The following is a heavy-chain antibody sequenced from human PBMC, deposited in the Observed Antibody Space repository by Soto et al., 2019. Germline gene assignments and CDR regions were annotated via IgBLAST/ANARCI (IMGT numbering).Heavy chain of an antibody. D-gene: IGHD3-16*01. V-gene: IGHV4-34*12. CDR2: LIHGGST. CDR3: ARSPLGYDHVRQTWREVGDSFDI. CDR1: GASLGGFH. J-gene: IGHJ3*02. Sequence: ETLSLTCAIYGASLGGFHWTWLRQAPGKGLEWIGELIHGGSTNYNPSLKSRVSFSLDTSKNQFSLHLMSVTAADTAVYYCARSPLGYDHVRQTWREVGDSFDIWGRGTMVTVSS.